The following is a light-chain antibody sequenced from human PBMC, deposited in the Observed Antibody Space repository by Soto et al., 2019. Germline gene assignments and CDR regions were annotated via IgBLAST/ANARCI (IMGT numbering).Light chain of an antibody. J-gene: IGLJ1*01. CDR3: SSYTTTSTLLV. CDR1: SSDVGGYNY. Sequence: QSALTQPRSVSGSPGQSVTISCTGTSSDVGGYNYVSWYLHHPGRPPKVMIYDVTNRPSGVSNRFSGSKSGNTASLTISGLQAEDEADYYCSSYTTTSTLLVFGTGTKVTVL. V-gene: IGLV2-14*03. CDR2: DVT.